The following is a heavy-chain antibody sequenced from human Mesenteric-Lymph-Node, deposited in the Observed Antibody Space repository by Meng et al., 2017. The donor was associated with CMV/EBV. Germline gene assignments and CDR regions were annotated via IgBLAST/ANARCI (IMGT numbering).Heavy chain of an antibody. D-gene: IGHD6-25*01. CDR2: IYWDDDT. CDR1: TLTTTRVG. J-gene: IGHJ4*02. V-gene: IGHV2-5*02. Sequence: TLTTTRVGGEWIRQPPGKALEWVSLIYWDDDTRYSPSCKSRLTVTRETSKNQVVLTMTDMAPVDTATYYCAQRPRSGGYRILPFDFWGQGILVTVSS. CDR3: AQRPRSGGYRILPFDF.